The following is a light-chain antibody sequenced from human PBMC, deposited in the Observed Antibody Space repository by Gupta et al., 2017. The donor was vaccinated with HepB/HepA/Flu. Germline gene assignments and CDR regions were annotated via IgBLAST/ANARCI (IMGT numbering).Light chain of an antibody. CDR2: VAS. J-gene: IGKJ1*01. Sequence: EVVLTQSPGTLSLSPGERATLSCRASQNVLNNYLAWYQQKPGQAPKLLLYVASSRATGIPDRFSGSGSGTDFTLTISRLNPEDSAVYYCQQDGNSPRTFGQGTKVGIK. CDR3: QQDGNSPRT. CDR1: QNVLNNY. V-gene: IGKV3-20*01.